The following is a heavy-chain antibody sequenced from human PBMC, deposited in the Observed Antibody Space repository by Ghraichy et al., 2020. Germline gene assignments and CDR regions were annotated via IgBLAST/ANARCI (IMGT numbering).Heavy chain of an antibody. Sequence: SETLSLTCTVSGGSINISGYYWSWIRQPPGKGLECIGYIYDSGSTKYNPSLKSRVTISVDTSKNHFSLKLTSVTDADTAVYYCARGYSSTLMNWFDPWGQGTLVTVSS. CDR2: IYDSGST. CDR1: GGSINISGYY. CDR3: ARGYSSTLMNWFDP. J-gene: IGHJ5*02. D-gene: IGHD2-2*01. V-gene: IGHV4-61*03.